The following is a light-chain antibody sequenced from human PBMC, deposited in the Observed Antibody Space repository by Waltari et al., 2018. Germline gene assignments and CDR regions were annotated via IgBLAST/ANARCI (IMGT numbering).Light chain of an antibody. Sequence: EVVMTQSPATLSVSPGERAVLSCRASQNIGTNLAWYQHKPGQGPRLVIFDASIRAAGFPGRFSGSGSGTDFILTISSMQSEDFAIYYCQQYNNWPQITFGQGTRLDIK. CDR1: QNIGTN. J-gene: IGKJ5*01. V-gene: IGKV3-15*01. CDR3: QQYNNWPQIT. CDR2: DAS.